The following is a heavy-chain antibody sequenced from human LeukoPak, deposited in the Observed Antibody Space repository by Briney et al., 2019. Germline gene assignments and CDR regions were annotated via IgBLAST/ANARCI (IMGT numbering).Heavy chain of an antibody. Sequence: ASVKVSCKASGYTFTSYGISWVRQAPGQGLEWMGWISAYNGNTNYAQKLQGRVTMTTDTSTSTAYMELRSLRSDDTAVYYCATPGVAAKSSGAFDIWGQGTMVTVSS. CDR3: ATPGVAAKSSGAFDI. V-gene: IGHV1-18*01. CDR2: ISAYNGNT. D-gene: IGHD1-26*01. CDR1: GYTFTSYG. J-gene: IGHJ3*02.